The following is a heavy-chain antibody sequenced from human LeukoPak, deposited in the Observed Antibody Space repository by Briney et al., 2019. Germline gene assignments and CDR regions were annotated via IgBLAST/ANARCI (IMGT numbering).Heavy chain of an antibody. CDR3: ARPVAAFNY. D-gene: IGHD6-19*01. Sequence: ASVKVSCKASGYTFTGYNIHWVRQAPGQGLEWMGWINPNSGGTNYAQNFQRRVTMTRDTCIGTAYMELSSLISDDTAVYYCARPVAAFNYWGQGTLVTVPS. CDR2: INPNSGGT. CDR1: GYTFTGYN. J-gene: IGHJ4*02. V-gene: IGHV1-2*02.